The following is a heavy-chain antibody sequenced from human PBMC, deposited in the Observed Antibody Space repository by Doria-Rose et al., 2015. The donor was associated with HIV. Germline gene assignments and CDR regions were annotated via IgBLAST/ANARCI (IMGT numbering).Heavy chain of an antibody. V-gene: IGHV2-26*01. J-gene: IGHJ4*02. CDR1: GVSLSSPGMG. CDR3: ARIKSSRWYHKYYFDF. D-gene: IGHD6-13*01. CDR2: IFSDDER. Sequence: QVTLKESGPVLVKPTETLTLTCTVSGVSLSSPGMGVSWIRQPPGKALEWLAHIFSDDERAYKTSLKSRLTTSRGTSKSQVGLTMTDMDPVDTATYYCARIKSSRWYHKYYFDFWGQGTLFIVSA.